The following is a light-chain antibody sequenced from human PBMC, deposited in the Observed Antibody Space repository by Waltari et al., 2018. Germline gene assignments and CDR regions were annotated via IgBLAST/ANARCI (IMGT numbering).Light chain of an antibody. CDR1: QSVSSY. CDR3: QQYNNWPPL. CDR2: GAS. Sequence: IVMTQSPATLSVSPGERATLSCRASQSVSSYLGWYPRKPGQAPRLLIYGASTRATGIPARFSGSGSGAEFTLTISSLQSEDFAVYYCQQYNNWPPLFGQGTRLEIK. J-gene: IGKJ5*01. V-gene: IGKV3-15*01.